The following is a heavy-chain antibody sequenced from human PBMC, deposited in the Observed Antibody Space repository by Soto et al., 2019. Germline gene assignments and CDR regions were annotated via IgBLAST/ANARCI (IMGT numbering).Heavy chain of an antibody. CDR2: IYYSGRT. CDR1: GGSISSGYYY. CDR3: ARGSAYCSGGSCYEPYFDY. J-gene: IGHJ4*02. V-gene: IGHV4-30-4*01. Sequence: PSETLSLTCTVSGGSISSGYYYWSWIRQPPGKGLEWIGNIYYSGRTYYNPSLKSRVTISADTSKNQFSLNLSSVTAADTAVYFCARGSAYCSGGSCYEPYFDYWGPGTLVTVSS. D-gene: IGHD2-15*01.